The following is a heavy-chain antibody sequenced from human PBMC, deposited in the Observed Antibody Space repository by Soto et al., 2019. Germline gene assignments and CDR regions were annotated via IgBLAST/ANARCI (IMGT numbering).Heavy chain of an antibody. D-gene: IGHD3-16*02. V-gene: IGHV1-3*01. CDR2: INAGNGNT. J-gene: IGHJ4*02. CDR1: GYTFTSYA. Sequence: ASVKVSCKASGYTFTSYALHWVRQAPGQRLEWMGWINAGNGNTKYSQKFQGRVTITRDTSASTAYMELSSLRSEDTAAYYCAIEVISFGRVRVMIAYRGQRSRV. CDR3: AIEVISFGRVRVMIAY.